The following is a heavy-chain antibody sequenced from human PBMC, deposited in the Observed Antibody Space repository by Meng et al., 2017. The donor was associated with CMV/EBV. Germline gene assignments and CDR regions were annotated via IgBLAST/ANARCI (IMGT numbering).Heavy chain of an antibody. CDR3: ARGGNWFDP. CDR1: GGSSSSYY. Sequence: QVPLPESGPGLGNPSETLSLTCTVSGGSSSSYYWSWIRQPPGKGLEWIGEINHSGSTNYNPSLKSRVTISVDTSKNQFSLKLSSVTAADTAVYYCARGGNWFDPWGQGTLVTVSS. CDR2: INHSGST. V-gene: IGHV4-34*01. J-gene: IGHJ5*02.